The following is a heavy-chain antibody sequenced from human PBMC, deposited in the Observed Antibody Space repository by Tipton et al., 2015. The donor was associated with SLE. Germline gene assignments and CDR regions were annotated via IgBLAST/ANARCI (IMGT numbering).Heavy chain of an antibody. V-gene: IGHV4-39*07. CDR1: GGSISSSSYY. CDR3: ARHGAWSSSPGWFDP. CDR2: IYYSGST. Sequence: LRLSCTVSGGSISSSSYYWGWIRQPPGKGLEWIGSIYYSGSTYYNPSLKSRVTISVDTSKNQFSLKLSSVTAADTAVYYCARHGAWSSSPGWFDPWGQGTLVTVSS. D-gene: IGHD6-13*01. J-gene: IGHJ5*02.